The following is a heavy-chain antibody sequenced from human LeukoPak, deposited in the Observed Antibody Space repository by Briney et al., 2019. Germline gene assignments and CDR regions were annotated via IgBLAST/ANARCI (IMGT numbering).Heavy chain of an antibody. CDR3: ARSYGSGSYGMDV. D-gene: IGHD3-10*01. V-gene: IGHV3-48*03. Sequence: PGGSLRLSCAASEFTVSSYEINWVRQAPGKGLEWVSYISSSGSTIYYADSVKGRFTISRDNAKNSLYLQMNSLRAEDTAVYYCARSYGSGSYGMDVWGKGTTVTVSS. CDR2: ISSSGSTI. J-gene: IGHJ6*04. CDR1: EFTVSSYE.